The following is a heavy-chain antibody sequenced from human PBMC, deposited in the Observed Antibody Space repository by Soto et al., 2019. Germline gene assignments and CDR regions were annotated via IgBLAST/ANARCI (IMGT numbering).Heavy chain of an antibody. CDR3: AKDVMHYYYYAMDV. D-gene: IGHD2-21*01. J-gene: IGHJ6*02. CDR2: ISCDGSNK. Sequence: GGSLRLSCAASGFTFSSYGMHWVRQAPGKGLEWVAVISCDGSNKYYADSVKGRFTISRDNSKNTLYLQVNNLRAEDTAVYYCAKDVMHYYYYAMDVWGQGTTVTVSS. V-gene: IGHV3-30*18. CDR1: GFTFSSYG.